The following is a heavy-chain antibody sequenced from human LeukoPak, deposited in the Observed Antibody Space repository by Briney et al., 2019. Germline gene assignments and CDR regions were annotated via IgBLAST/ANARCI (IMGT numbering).Heavy chain of an antibody. CDR3: ARDQVPKTQGAFQGPWD. D-gene: IGHD1-26*01. CDR1: KFTFSNAW. CDR2: IRQDGNEK. Sequence: GGSLRLSCSASKFTFSNAWMSWVRQAPGKGLEWVANIRQDGNEKHYVDSVEGRFTISRDNAKNSLYLQMNSLRAEDTAVYYCARDQVPKTQGAFQGPWDWGQGTLVTVSS. V-gene: IGHV3-7*01. J-gene: IGHJ4*02.